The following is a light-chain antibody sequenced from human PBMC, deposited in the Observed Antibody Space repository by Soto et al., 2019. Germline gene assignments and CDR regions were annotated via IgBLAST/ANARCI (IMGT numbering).Light chain of an antibody. CDR2: GAS. V-gene: IGKV3-20*01. CDR3: QQYGSSST. J-gene: IGKJ5*01. CDR1: QTISSSS. Sequence: IVLTQSPGTLSLCPGERATLSCRASQTISSSSLAWYQQKGGQAPRLLIYGASSRATGIPDRFSGSGSGTDFTLTISRLEPDDFAVYYCQQYGSSSTFGQGTRLEIK.